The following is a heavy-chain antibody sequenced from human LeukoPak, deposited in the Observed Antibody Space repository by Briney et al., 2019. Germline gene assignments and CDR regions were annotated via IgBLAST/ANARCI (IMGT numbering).Heavy chain of an antibody. V-gene: IGHV5-51*01. Sequence: GESLKISCKGSGYSFTSYWIGWVRQMPGKGLEWMGIIYPGDSDTRYSPSFQGQVTISADKSISTAYLQWSSLKASDTAMYYCARRSTISTDKAYFDYWGQGTLVTVSS. D-gene: IGHD5-24*01. CDR3: ARRSTISTDKAYFDY. CDR1: GYSFTSYW. J-gene: IGHJ4*02. CDR2: IYPGDSDT.